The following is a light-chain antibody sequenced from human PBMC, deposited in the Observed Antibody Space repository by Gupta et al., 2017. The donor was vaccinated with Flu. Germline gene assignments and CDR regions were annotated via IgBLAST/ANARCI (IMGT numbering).Light chain of an antibody. CDR3: AVWDDSLNGHYV. CDR1: SSNIGRYT. Sequence: SSNIGRYTVDWYQQFPGTAPKLLIYDVSDRTSGVPDRFSGSKSGTSASLAISGLQSEDEADYYCAVWDDSLNGHYVFGTGTKVTVL. J-gene: IGLJ1*01. V-gene: IGLV1-44*01. CDR2: DVS.